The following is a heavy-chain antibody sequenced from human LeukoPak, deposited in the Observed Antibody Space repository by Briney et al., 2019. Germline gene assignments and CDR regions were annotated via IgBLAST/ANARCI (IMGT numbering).Heavy chain of an antibody. CDR3: ARDRPAYSSFDY. D-gene: IGHD4-11*01. J-gene: IGHJ4*02. CDR1: GFTCSSYW. V-gene: IGHV3-7*01. Sequence: PGGSLRLSCAASGFTCSSYWMSWVRQAPGKGLEWVANIKQDGSEKYYVDSVKGRFTISRDNAKNSLYLQMNSLRAEDTAVYYCARDRPAYSSFDYWGQGTLVNLSS. CDR2: IKQDGSEK.